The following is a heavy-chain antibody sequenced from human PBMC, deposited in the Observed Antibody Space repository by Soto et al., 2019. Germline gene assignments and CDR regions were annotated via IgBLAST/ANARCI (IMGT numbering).Heavy chain of an antibody. CDR1: GGSVNNANYF. CDR3: ARDADYGGSRGGMDV. V-gene: IGHV4-31*03. Sequence: QVRLEESGPGLVKPSETLSLICSVSGGSVNNANYFWNWIRHHPENGLEWIGYIYYSGSTRYNPSFKSRVTLSIDTSKHQFSLSLNSVTVADTAVYFCARDADYGGSRGGMDVWGRGTTVTVSS. J-gene: IGHJ6*02. CDR2: IYYSGST. D-gene: IGHD4-17*01.